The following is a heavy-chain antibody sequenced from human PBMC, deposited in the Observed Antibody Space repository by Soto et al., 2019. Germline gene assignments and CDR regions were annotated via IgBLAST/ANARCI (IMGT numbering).Heavy chain of an antibody. Sequence: QVQLQQWGAGLLKPSETLSLTCAVYCGSFSSYYWSWIRQPPGKGLEWIGEINHSGSTNYNPSLTSRVPMSVDTSKNQFSLKLSSVTAADTAVYYCARTSRFDCWGQGTLVTVSS. J-gene: IGHJ4*02. CDR3: ARTSRFDC. D-gene: IGHD6-6*01. V-gene: IGHV4-34*01. CDR1: CGSFSSYY. CDR2: INHSGST.